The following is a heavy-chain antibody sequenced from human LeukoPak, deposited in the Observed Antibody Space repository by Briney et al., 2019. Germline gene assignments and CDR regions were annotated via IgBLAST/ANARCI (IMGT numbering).Heavy chain of an antibody. Sequence: ASVKVSCKASGYTFTSYYMHWVRQAPGQGLEWMGIINPSGGSTSYAQKFQGRVTMTRDMSTSTVYMELSSLRSEDTAVYYCARDLDYYDSSGDSHAFDIWGQGTMVTVSS. CDR2: INPSGGST. CDR1: GYTFTSYY. D-gene: IGHD3-22*01. CDR3: ARDLDYYDSSGDSHAFDI. J-gene: IGHJ3*02. V-gene: IGHV1-46*01.